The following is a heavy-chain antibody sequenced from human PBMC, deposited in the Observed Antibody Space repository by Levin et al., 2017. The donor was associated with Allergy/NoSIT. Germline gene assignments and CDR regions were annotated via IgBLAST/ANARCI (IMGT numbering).Heavy chain of an antibody. CDR3: ARDEESFGDAFDI. D-gene: IGHD3-16*01. J-gene: IGHJ3*02. CDR2: ISARRTTM. CDR1: GFSFSTYG. Sequence: LSLTCAASGFSFSTYGMIWVRQAPGKGLEWVSYISARRTTMYYADSVKGRFTISRDDAKNTLYLQMSSLRAEDTAVYYCARDEESFGDAFDIWGQGTRVTVSS. V-gene: IGHV3-48*01.